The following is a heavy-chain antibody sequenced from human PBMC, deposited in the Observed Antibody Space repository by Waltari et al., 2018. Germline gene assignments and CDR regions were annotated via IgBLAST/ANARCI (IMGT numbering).Heavy chain of an antibody. CDR1: GGSISSGSYY. D-gene: IGHD3-3*01. J-gene: IGHJ1*01. Sequence: QVQLQESGPGLVKPSQTLSLTCTVSGGSISSGSYYWSWIRQPAGKGLEWIGRIYTSGSTNYNPSLKSRVTISVDTSKNQFSLKLSSVTAADTAVYYCARGRVYYDFWSGRHHSLDFQHWGQGTLVTVSS. V-gene: IGHV4-61*02. CDR3: ARGRVYYDFWSGRHHSLDFQH. CDR2: IYTSGST.